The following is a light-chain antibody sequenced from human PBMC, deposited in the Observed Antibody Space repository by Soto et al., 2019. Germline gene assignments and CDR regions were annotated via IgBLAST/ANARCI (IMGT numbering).Light chain of an antibody. J-gene: IGKJ1*01. V-gene: IGKV1-17*01. CDR3: LQHNNYPWT. CDR2: AAS. CDR1: QGIRKD. Sequence: DIQMTQSPSSLSASVGDRVTITCRASQGIRKDLGWYQQKPGKAPKRLMYAASSLQSGVPSRFSGSGSGTEFTLTISSLQPEDFATYYCLQHNNYPWTFGQGTKVEIK.